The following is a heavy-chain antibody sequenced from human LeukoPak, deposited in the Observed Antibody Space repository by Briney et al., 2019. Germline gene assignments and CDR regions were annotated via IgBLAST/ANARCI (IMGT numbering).Heavy chain of an antibody. J-gene: IGHJ6*02. V-gene: IGHV3-23*01. Sequence: GGSLRLSCAASGFTFSSYAMSWVRQAPGKGLEWVSGISGSGDSTYYADSVKGRFTISKDNSKNTLYLQMNSLRAEDTAVYMCAKLSCSDGSCHGMDVWGQGATVTVTS. D-gene: IGHD2-15*01. CDR1: GFTFSSYA. CDR2: ISGSGDST. CDR3: AKLSCSDGSCHGMDV.